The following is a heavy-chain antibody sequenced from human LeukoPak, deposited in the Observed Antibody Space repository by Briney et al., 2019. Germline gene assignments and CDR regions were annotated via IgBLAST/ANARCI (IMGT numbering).Heavy chain of an antibody. CDR3: TTVGIWKIVTGEDP. V-gene: IGHV3-15*01. J-gene: IGHJ5*02. D-gene: IGHD3-22*01. Sequence: GGSLRLSCAVFGSGFPFSNAWMSWVRQAPGKGLEWVGRTKSKTDGGTTDYAAPVKGRFTILRDDSKNTLYLQMNSLKPEDTAVYYCTTVGIWKIVTGEDPWGQGTLVAVSS. CDR2: TKSKTDGGTT. CDR1: GFPFSNAW.